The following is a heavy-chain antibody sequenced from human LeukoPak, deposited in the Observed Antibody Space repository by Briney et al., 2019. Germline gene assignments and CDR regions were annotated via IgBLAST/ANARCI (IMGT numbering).Heavy chain of an antibody. Sequence: GGSLRLSCAASGFTFNNYAMSWVRQAPGKGLEWVSTISGSGGSTYFADSVKGRFTISRDNSKNTLYLQMNSLRAEDTAVYYCAKSQDYGDYYFDYWGQGTLVTVSS. V-gene: IGHV3-23*01. CDR1: GFTFNNYA. J-gene: IGHJ4*02. CDR2: ISGSGGST. CDR3: AKSQDYGDYYFDY. D-gene: IGHD4-17*01.